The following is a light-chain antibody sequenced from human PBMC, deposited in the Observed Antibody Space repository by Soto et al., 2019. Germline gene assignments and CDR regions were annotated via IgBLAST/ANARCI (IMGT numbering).Light chain of an antibody. Sequence: EIVLTQSPGTLSLSPGERATLSCRASQTVTSNYFAWYQQRPGQALRLLIYGATSRATGIPGRFSGGGSGTDFTLTISRLEPEDFAVYYCQQYGSTPPTFGQGTKLEIK. CDR2: GAT. CDR1: QTVTSNY. V-gene: IGKV3-20*01. J-gene: IGKJ2*01. CDR3: QQYGSTPPT.